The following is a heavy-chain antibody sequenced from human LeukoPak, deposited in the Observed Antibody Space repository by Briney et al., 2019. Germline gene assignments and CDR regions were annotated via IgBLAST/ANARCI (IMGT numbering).Heavy chain of an antibody. Sequence: SETLSLTCTVSGDSISSYYWSWIRQPPGKGLEWVGFIYYSGSTNYNPSLKSRVTISVDTSKNQFSLKLCSVTAADTAVYFCARADYYYGSGGFDYWGQGTLVTVSS. CDR3: ARADYYYGSGGFDY. CDR1: GDSISSYY. D-gene: IGHD3-10*01. CDR2: IYYSGST. J-gene: IGHJ4*02. V-gene: IGHV4-59*12.